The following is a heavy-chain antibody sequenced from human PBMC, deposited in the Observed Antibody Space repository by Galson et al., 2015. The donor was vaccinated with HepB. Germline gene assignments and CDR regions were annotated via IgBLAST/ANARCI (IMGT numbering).Heavy chain of an antibody. V-gene: IGHV3-11*01. Sequence: SLRLSCAASGLTFSDDYMSWIRQAPGKGLEWLSYIGSSDNTIYYADSVKGRFTISRDNAKNSLYLQMNSLRAEDTAVYYCARHGEATTAAFDTWGRGTLVTVSS. J-gene: IGHJ4*02. CDR2: IGSSDNTI. D-gene: IGHD1-1*01. CDR1: GLTFSDDY. CDR3: ARHGEATTAAFDT.